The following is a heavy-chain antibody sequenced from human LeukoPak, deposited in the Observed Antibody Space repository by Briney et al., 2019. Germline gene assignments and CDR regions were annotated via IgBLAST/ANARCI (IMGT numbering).Heavy chain of an antibody. CDR2: INHSGST. V-gene: IGHV4-34*01. D-gene: IGHD3-3*01. J-gene: IGHJ2*01. CDR3: ARGLEVTRYFDL. CDR1: GGSFSGYY. Sequence: SETPSLTCAVYGGSFSGYYWSWIRQPPGKGLEWIGEINHSGSTNYNPSLKSRVTISVDTSKNQFSLKLSSVTAADTAVYYCARGLEVTRYFDLWGRGTLVTVSS.